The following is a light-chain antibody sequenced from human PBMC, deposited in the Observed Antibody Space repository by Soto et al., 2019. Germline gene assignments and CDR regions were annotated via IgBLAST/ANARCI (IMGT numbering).Light chain of an antibody. V-gene: IGLV1-44*01. CDR3: ASWDDSLNGHV. CDR2: SDS. Sequence: QSVLTQPPSASGTPGQRVTISCSGSSSIIGSDTVNWYQQLPGTAPKLLIHSDSQRPSGVPDRFSASKSGTSASLAISGLQSEDEADYYCASWDDSLNGHVFGGGTKLTVL. J-gene: IGLJ2*01. CDR1: SSIIGSDT.